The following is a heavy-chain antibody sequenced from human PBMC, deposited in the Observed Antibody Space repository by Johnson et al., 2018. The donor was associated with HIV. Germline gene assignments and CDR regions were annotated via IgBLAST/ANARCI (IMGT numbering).Heavy chain of an antibody. CDR2: ISYDGSNK. V-gene: IGHV3-30-3*01. Sequence: VQLVESGGGVVQPGRSLRLSCAASGFTFSSYAMHWVRQAPGKGLEWVAVISYDGSNKYYADSVKGRFTISRDNSKNTLYLQRNRLRAEDAAVYYCAKDLSYPKTRAFDIWGQGTMVTVSS. J-gene: IGHJ3*02. CDR3: AKDLSYPKTRAFDI. D-gene: IGHD2/OR15-2a*01. CDR1: GFTFSSYA.